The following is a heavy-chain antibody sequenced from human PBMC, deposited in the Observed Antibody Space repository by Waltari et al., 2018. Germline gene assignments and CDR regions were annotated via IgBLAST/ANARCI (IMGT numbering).Heavy chain of an antibody. CDR3: ARYWFGELSYFDY. Sequence: QVQLQESGPGLVKPSETLSLTCAVSGYSISSGYYWGWLRQPPGKGLEWIGSIYHSGSTYYNPSLKSRVTISVDTSKNQFSLKLSSVTAADTAVYYCARYWFGELSYFDYWGQGTLVSVSS. CDR1: GYSISSGYY. V-gene: IGHV4-38-2*01. J-gene: IGHJ4*02. D-gene: IGHD3-10*01. CDR2: IYHSGST.